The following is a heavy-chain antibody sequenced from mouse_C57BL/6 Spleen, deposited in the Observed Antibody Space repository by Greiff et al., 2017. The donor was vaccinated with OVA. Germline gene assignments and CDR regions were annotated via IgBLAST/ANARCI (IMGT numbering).Heavy chain of an antibody. CDR2: IDPSDSYT. D-gene: IGHD2-5*01. J-gene: IGHJ2*01. Sequence: VQLQQPGAELVKPGASVKLSCKASGYTFTSYWMQWVKQRPGQGLEWIGEIDPSDSYTNYNQKFKGKATLTVDTSSSTAYMQLSSLTSEDSAVYYCARCRDSNGYWGQGTTLTVSS. CDR1: GYTFTSYW. CDR3: ARCRDSNGY. V-gene: IGHV1-50*01.